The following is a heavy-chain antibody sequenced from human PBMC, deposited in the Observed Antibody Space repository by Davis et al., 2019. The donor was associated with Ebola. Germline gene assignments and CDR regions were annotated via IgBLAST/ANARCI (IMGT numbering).Heavy chain of an antibody. J-gene: IGHJ2*01. CDR1: GGSIRSYY. V-gene: IGHV4-59*08. D-gene: IGHD3-22*01. CDR2: IFYRATT. Sequence: PSETLSLTCTVSGGSIRSYYWNWIRQPPGKGLEWIGYIFYRATTNYNPSLKSRVTISVGTSMNQFSLKLTSVTAADTAVYYCARQITYDDSSDYPIGDFDLWGRGTLVTVSS. CDR3: ARQITYDDSSDYPIGDFDL.